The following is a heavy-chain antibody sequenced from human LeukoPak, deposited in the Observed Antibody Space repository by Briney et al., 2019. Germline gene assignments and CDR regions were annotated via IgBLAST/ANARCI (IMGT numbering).Heavy chain of an antibody. CDR2: ISAYNGNT. CDR3: ARDTSFRFFYIDV. J-gene: IGHJ6*03. V-gene: IGHV1-18*01. D-gene: IGHD3-3*01. CDR1: GYTFTSYG. Sequence: ASVKVSCKASGYTFTSYGISWVRQAPGQGLEWMGWISAYNGNTNYAQKLQGRVTMTTDTSTSTANMELRSLGSDDTAVYYCARDTSFRFFYIDVWGKGTTGTVSS.